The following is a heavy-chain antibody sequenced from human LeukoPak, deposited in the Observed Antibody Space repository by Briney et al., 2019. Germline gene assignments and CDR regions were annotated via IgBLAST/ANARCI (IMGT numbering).Heavy chain of an antibody. J-gene: IGHJ5*02. CDR3: AREKRVYPRRFDP. Sequence: PSQTLSLTCTVSGGSISSGDYYWSWIRQPPGKGLEWIGYIYYSGSTYYNPSLKSRVTISVDTSKNQFSLKLSSVTAADTAVYYCAREKRVYPRRFDPWGQGTLVTVSS. CDR1: GGSISSGDYY. D-gene: IGHD3-10*01. CDR2: IYYSGST. V-gene: IGHV4-30-4*01.